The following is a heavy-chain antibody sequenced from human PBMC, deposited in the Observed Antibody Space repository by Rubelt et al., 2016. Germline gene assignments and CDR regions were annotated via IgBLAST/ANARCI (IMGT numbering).Heavy chain of an antibody. CDR1: GYFISSGCY. D-gene: IGHD3-16*01. V-gene: IGHV4-38-2*02. J-gene: IGHJ5*02. Sequence: QVQLQESGPGLVKPSETLSLTCTVSGYFISSGCYWGWIRQPPGKGLEWIGSIYYSGSTYYNPSLKSRVTISVDTSKNQFSPKLSSVTAADTAVYYCASYRRFGRFDPWGQGTLVTVSS. CDR2: IYYSGST. CDR3: ASYRRFGRFDP.